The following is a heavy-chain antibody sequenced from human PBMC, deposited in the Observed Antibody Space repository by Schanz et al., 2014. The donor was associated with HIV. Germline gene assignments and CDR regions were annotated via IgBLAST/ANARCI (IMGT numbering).Heavy chain of an antibody. CDR3: ARDQNVISMVRGVMGGVDY. V-gene: IGHV1-2*02. CDR2: INGDDGAT. D-gene: IGHD3-10*01. CDR1: GYTFNDYY. J-gene: IGHJ4*02. Sequence: QVQLMQSGAELKKPGASVRVSCKTSGYTFNDYYIHWVRQAPGEGLEWMGWINGDDGATRYSQKFQGRVTMTGDRSISTAYMELYGLTYDDTAVYYCARDQNVISMVRGVMGGVDYWGQGTLVTVSS.